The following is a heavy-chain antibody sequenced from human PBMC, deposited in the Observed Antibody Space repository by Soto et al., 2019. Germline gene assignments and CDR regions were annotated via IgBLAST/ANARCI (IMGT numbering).Heavy chain of an antibody. Sequence: SVKVSCKASGGTFSSYAISWVRQAPGQGLEWMGGIIPIFGTANYAQKFQGRVTITADESTSTAYTELSSLRSEDTAVYYCASGDYYDSSGYYPQDYWGQGTLVTVS. D-gene: IGHD3-22*01. V-gene: IGHV1-69*13. CDR3: ASGDYYDSSGYYPQDY. CDR2: IIPIFGTA. CDR1: GGTFSSYA. J-gene: IGHJ4*02.